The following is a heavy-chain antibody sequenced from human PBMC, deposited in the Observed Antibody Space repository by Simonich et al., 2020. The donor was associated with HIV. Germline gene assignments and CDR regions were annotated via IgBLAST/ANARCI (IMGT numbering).Heavy chain of an antibody. V-gene: IGHV3-74*01. CDR3: AREPPNYDILTGYYPDAFDI. Sequence: EYGGGLVQPGGSLRLSCAASGFTFSSYWMHWVRQAPGKGLVWVSRINSDGSSTSYADSVKGRFTISRDNAKNTLYLQMNSRRAEDTAVYYCAREPPNYDILTGYYPDAFDIWGQGTMVTVSS. D-gene: IGHD3-9*01. J-gene: IGHJ3*02. CDR2: INSDGSST. CDR1: GFTFSSYW.